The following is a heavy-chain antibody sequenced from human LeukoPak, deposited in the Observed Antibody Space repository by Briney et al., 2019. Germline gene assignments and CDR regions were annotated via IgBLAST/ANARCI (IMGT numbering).Heavy chain of an antibody. J-gene: IGHJ4*02. Sequence: PGGSLRLSCAASGFSVRGTQLSWVRQAPGKGLEWVSAMYTGGTTYYADSVQGRFTIYRDNSKNTLYLQMNSLRAEHTAVYYCAKDEATSGGGLASWGQGTLVSVSS. D-gene: IGHD3-16*01. V-gene: IGHV3-53*01. CDR1: GFSVRGTQ. CDR2: MYTGGTT. CDR3: AKDEATSGGGLAS.